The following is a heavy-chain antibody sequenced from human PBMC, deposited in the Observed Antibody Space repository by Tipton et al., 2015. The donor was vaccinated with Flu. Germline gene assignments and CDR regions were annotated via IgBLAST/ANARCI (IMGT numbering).Heavy chain of an antibody. D-gene: IGHD3-10*01. CDR1: GDSIASDYY. V-gene: IGHV4-38-2*02. CDR3: ARDQGFGAGLAYDYYIMDV. Sequence: TLSLTCSVSGDSIASDYYWGWIRQPPGKGLEWIGNIHHTGTTYYNPSLESRVSVSVDTSKNQFSLKVNSVTAADTAVYYCARDQGFGAGLAYDYYIMDVWGQGTTVTVSS. CDR2: IHHTGTT. J-gene: IGHJ6*02.